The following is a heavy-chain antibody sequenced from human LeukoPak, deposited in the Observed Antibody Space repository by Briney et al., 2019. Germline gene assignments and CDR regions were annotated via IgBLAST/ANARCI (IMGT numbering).Heavy chain of an antibody. J-gene: IGHJ6*03. D-gene: IGHD2-21*02. CDR1: GFTFSSYG. V-gene: IGHV3-30*02. Sequence: PGGSLRLSCAASGFTFSSYGMHWVRQAPGKGLEWVAFIRYDGSNKYCADSVKGRFTISRDNSKNTLYLQMNSLRADDTAMYYCAKLCCGGDCYSLYYYYYMDVWGKGTTVTVSS. CDR2: IRYDGSNK. CDR3: AKLCCGGDCYSLYYYYYMDV.